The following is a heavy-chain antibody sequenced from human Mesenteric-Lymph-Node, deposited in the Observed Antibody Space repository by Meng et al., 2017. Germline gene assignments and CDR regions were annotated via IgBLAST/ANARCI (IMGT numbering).Heavy chain of an antibody. CDR1: RDSVSSNSAA. V-gene: IGHV6-1*01. D-gene: IGHD3-10*02. CDR2: TYYRSKYYN. J-gene: IGHJ4*02. Sequence: QIQLQQSCPGLVQPSQTLSLPCAISRDSVSSNSAAWNWIRQSPSRGLEWLGRTYYRSKYYNDYALSVKSRITINPDTSKNQFSLQLNSVTPEDTAIYYCARDWGDVRGGFDFWGQGTLVTVSS. CDR3: ARDWGDVRGGFDF.